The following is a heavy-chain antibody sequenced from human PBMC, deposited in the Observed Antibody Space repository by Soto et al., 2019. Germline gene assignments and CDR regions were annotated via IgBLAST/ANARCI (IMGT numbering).Heavy chain of an antibody. J-gene: IGHJ4*02. CDR2: IYYSGST. CDR3: AALKLGYSYGSFDY. CDR1: GGSISSGGYY. V-gene: IGHV4-31*03. D-gene: IGHD5-18*01. Sequence: SETLSLTCTVSGGSISSGGYYWSWIRQHPGKGLEWIGYIYYSGSTYYNPSLKSRVTISVDTSKNQFSLKLSSVTAADTAVYYCAALKLGYSYGSFDYWGQGTLVTVSS.